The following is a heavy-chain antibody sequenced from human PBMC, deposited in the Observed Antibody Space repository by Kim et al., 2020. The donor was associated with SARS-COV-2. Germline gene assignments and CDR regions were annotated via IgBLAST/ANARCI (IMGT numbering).Heavy chain of an antibody. V-gene: IGHV3-33*01. Sequence: GGSLRLSCAASGFTFSSYGMHWVRQAPGKGLEWVAVIWYDGSNKYYADSVKGRFTISRDNSKNTLYLQMNSLRAEDTAVYYCAGGFVDTAMAEPSYYYYGMDVWGQGTTVTVSS. D-gene: IGHD5-18*01. CDR2: IWYDGSNK. CDR1: GFTFSSYG. J-gene: IGHJ6*02. CDR3: AGGFVDTAMAEPSYYYYGMDV.